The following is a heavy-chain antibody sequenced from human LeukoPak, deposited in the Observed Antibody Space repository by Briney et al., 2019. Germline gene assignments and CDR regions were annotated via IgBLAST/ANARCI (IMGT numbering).Heavy chain of an antibody. D-gene: IGHD3-10*01. CDR3: ARGVLDYYGSGSYSTVDY. CDR2: ISAYNGNT. J-gene: IGHJ4*02. Sequence: ASVKVSCKASGYTFTSYGISWVRQAPGQGLEWMGWISAYNGNTNYAQKLQGRVTMTTDTSTSTAYMELRSLRSDDTAVYYCARGVLDYYGSGSYSTVDYWGQGTLVTVSP. V-gene: IGHV1-18*01. CDR1: GYTFTSYG.